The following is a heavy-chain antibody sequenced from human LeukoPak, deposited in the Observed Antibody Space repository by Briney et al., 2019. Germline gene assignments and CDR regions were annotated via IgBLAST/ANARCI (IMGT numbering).Heavy chain of an antibody. Sequence: SETLSLTRSVSGGFISSYFWSWIRQPPGKGLECIGYIYYSGRTNSGSTNYNPSLESRVTISVDTSKNQFSLKLSSVTAADTAMYYCARAGSYDTSGFFDSWGQGILVTVSS. V-gene: IGHV4-59*01. D-gene: IGHD3-22*01. J-gene: IGHJ4*02. CDR3: ARAGSYDTSGFFDS. CDR1: GGFISSYF. CDR2: IYYSGRTNSGST.